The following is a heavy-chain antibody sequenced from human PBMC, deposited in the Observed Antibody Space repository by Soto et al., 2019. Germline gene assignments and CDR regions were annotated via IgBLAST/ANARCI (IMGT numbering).Heavy chain of an antibody. D-gene: IGHD4-17*01. CDR2: IKQDGSEK. CDR1: GFTFSSYG. J-gene: IGHJ4*02. CDR3: ARIERLRTGSAFDY. Sequence: GGSLRLSCAASGFTFSSYGMHWVRQAPGKGLEWVANIKQDGSEKYYADSVKGRFTISRDNAKNTLYLQMNSLRAEDTAVYYCARIERLRTGSAFDYWGQGTLVTVS. V-gene: IGHV3-7*01.